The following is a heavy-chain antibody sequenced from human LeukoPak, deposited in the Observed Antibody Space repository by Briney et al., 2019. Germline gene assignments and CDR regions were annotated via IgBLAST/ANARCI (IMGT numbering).Heavy chain of an antibody. J-gene: IGHJ4*02. CDR1: GFTFSRYA. V-gene: IGHV3-30-3*01. D-gene: IGHD6-19*01. CDR2: MSHDGSNE. CDR3: ARRGSSGCFDF. Sequence: PGGSLRLSCAASGFTFSRYAMHWVRQAPGKGLEWVAVMSHDGSNEYYGDSVKGRFTISRGNSKNTLFLRMHSLRVEDTATYYCARRGSSGCFDFWGQGTLVTVSS.